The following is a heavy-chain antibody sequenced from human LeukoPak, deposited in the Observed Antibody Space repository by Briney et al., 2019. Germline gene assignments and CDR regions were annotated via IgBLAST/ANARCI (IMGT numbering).Heavy chain of an antibody. J-gene: IGHJ3*02. CDR1: GGSFSGYY. V-gene: IGHV4-34*01. CDR2: INHSGST. D-gene: IGHD3-3*02. Sequence: SETLSLTCAVYGGSFSGYYWSWIRQPPGKGLEWIGEINHSGSTNYNPSLKSRVTISVDTSKNQFSLKLSSVTAADTAVYYCARVTLTFSDVFDIWGQGTMVTVSS. CDR3: ARVTLTFSDVFDI.